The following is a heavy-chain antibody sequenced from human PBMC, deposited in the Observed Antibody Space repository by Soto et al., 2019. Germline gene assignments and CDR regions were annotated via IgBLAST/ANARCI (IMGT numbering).Heavy chain of an antibody. CDR3: ARGTLDTGMVMPHYGMDV. J-gene: IGHJ6*02. Sequence: WASVKVSCKASGGTFSSYAISWVRQAPGQGLEWMGGIIPIFGTANYAQKFQGRVTITADESTSTAYMELSSLRSEDTAVYYCARGTLDTGMVMPHYGMDVWGQGTTVTVSS. D-gene: IGHD5-18*01. CDR2: IIPIFGTA. CDR1: GGTFSSYA. V-gene: IGHV1-69*13.